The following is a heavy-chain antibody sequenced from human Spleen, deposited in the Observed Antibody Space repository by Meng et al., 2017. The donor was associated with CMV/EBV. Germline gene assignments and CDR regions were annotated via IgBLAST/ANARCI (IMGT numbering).Heavy chain of an antibody. Sequence: SETLSLTCTVSGGSISSTIYSWGWIRQPPGEGLEWIGNIYYSGSTYYNPSLRSRVTISLDTSKNHFSLKLSSVTAADTAVYYCARAYSSSYRVDYWGQGTLVTVSS. V-gene: IGHV4-39*07. CDR1: GGSISSTIYS. CDR3: ARAYSSSYRVDY. D-gene: IGHD6-6*01. J-gene: IGHJ4*02. CDR2: IYYSGST.